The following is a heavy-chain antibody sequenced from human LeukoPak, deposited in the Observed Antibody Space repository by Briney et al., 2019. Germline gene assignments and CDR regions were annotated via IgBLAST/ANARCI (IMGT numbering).Heavy chain of an antibody. D-gene: IGHD3-16*01. V-gene: IGHV3-7*03. CDR2: IKQDGSEK. J-gene: IGHJ4*02. CDR3: ARDGSGGVYYFDY. CDR1: GFTFSSYW. Sequence: PGGSLRLSCEASGFTFSSYWMSWVRQAPGKGLEWVANIKQDGSEKYYVDSVKGRFTISRDNAKNSLYLQMNSLRAEDTAVYYCARDGSGGVYYFDYWGQGTLVTVSS.